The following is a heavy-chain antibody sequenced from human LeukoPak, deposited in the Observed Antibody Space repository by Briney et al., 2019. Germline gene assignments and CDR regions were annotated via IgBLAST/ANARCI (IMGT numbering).Heavy chain of an antibody. V-gene: IGHV1-69*13. CDR1: GGTFSSYA. Sequence: GASVKVSCKASGGTFSSYAISWVRQAPGQGLEWMGGIIPIFGTANYAQRFQGRVTITADESTSTAYMELSSLRSEDTAVYYCARGVQLLWFGELWRYWGQGTLVTVSS. D-gene: IGHD3-10*01. J-gene: IGHJ4*02. CDR2: IIPIFGTA. CDR3: ARGVQLLWFGELWRY.